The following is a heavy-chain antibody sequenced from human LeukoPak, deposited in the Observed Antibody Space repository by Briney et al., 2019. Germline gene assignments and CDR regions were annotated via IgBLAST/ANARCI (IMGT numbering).Heavy chain of an antibody. Sequence: GGSLRLSCEASGFTFTTYGMHWVRQVPGKGLEWVAFIRYDGSDKYYVDSVKGRFTISRDNARSTLYLQMNSLRAEDTAVYYCAKDHSQSFASWGQGTLVTVSS. D-gene: IGHD2-21*01. CDR2: IRYDGSDK. V-gene: IGHV3-30*02. CDR1: GFTFTTYG. CDR3: AKDHSQSFAS. J-gene: IGHJ4*02.